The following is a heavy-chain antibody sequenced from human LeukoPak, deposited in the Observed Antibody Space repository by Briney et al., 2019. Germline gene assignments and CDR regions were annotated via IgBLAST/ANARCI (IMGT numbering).Heavy chain of an antibody. CDR2: INPNSGGT. CDR3: ARDYCSGGSCYSDEFDY. CDR1: GYTFTGYY. Sequence: GASVKVSCKASGYTFTGYYMHWVRQAPGQGLEWMGWINPNSGGTNYAQKFQGRVTMTRDTSISTAYMELSRLRSDDTAVCYCARDYCSGGSCYSDEFDYWGQGTLVTVSS. D-gene: IGHD2-15*01. V-gene: IGHV1-2*02. J-gene: IGHJ4*02.